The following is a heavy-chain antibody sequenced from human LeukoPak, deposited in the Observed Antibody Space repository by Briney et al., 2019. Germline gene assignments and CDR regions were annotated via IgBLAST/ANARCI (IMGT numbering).Heavy chain of an antibody. V-gene: IGHV3-23*01. Sequence: GSLRLSCAASRFIFSNFAMSWVRQAPGKGLEWVSTITGSGGSTYYADSVKGRFTISRDNSKNTLSLQMNSLRAEDTAVYCCAKDPNYYDSSGYYGWGQGTLVTVSS. CDR3: AKDPNYYDSSGYYG. D-gene: IGHD3-22*01. J-gene: IGHJ4*02. CDR1: RFIFSNFA. CDR2: ITGSGGST.